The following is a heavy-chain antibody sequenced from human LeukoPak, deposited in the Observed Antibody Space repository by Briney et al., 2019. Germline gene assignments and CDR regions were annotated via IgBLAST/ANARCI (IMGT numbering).Heavy chain of an antibody. Sequence: PGGSLRLSCTVSGFTVSSNSMSWVRQAPGKGLEWVSFIYSDNTHYSDSVKGRFTISRDIAKNSLSLQMNSLRAEDTAVYYCASGGSYHVYWGQGTLVTVSS. CDR2: IYSDNT. V-gene: IGHV3-53*01. D-gene: IGHD1-26*01. CDR1: GFTVSSNS. CDR3: ASGGSYHVY. J-gene: IGHJ4*02.